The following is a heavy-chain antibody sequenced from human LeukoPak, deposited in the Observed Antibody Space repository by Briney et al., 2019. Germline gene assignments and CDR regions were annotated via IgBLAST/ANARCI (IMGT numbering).Heavy chain of an antibody. CDR3: ARGSRGTVVVAASAFDI. CDR1: GGSIASGDYF. D-gene: IGHD2-15*01. CDR2: IYNSENT. J-gene: IGHJ3*02. V-gene: IGHV4-30-4*01. Sequence: PSQTLSLTCSVSGGSIASGDYFWTWIRQPPGKGPEWIGYIYNSENTYYNPSLKSRVSISADTSENEFSLKLSSVSAADTAVYYCARGSRGTVVVAASAFDIWGQGTFLTVSS.